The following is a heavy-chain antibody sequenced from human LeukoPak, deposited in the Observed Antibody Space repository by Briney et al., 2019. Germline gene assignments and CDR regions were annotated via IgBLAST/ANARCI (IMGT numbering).Heavy chain of an antibody. CDR1: GYXFTSYW. J-gene: IGHJ4*02. Sequence: GESLKISCKGSGYXFTSYWISWVRQMPGKGLEWMGRIDPSDSYTNYSPSFQGHVTISADKSISTAYLQWSSLKASDTAMYYCARTYYYDSSGLVPGYWGQGTLVTVSS. D-gene: IGHD3-22*01. CDR3: ARTYYYDSSGLVPGY. CDR2: IDPSDSYT. V-gene: IGHV5-10-1*01.